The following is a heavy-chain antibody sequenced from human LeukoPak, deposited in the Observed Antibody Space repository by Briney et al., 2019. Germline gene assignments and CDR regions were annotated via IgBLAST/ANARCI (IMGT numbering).Heavy chain of an antibody. CDR3: ARDTLYGSGSYYNVGMHYFDY. V-gene: IGHV3-48*04. D-gene: IGHD3-10*01. CDR2: ISSSSSTI. Sequence: GGSLRLSCAASGFTFSSYSMNWVRQAPGKGLEWVSYISSSSSTIYYADSVKGRFTISRDNAKNSLYLQMNSLRAEDTAVYYCARDTLYGSGSYYNVGMHYFDYWGQGTLVTVSS. CDR1: GFTFSSYS. J-gene: IGHJ4*02.